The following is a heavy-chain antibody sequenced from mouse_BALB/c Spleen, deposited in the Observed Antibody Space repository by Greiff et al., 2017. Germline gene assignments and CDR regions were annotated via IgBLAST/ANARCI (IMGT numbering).Heavy chain of an antibody. Sequence: VMLVESGPGLVAPSQSLSITCTVSGFSLTDYGVSWIRQPPGKGLEWLGVIWGGGSTYYNSALKSRLSISKDNSKSQVFLKMNSLQTDDTAMYYCASTYYGIYYYAMDYWGQGTSVTVSS. J-gene: IGHJ4*01. CDR3: ASTYYGIYYYAMDY. V-gene: IGHV2-6-5*01. D-gene: IGHD1-1*02. CDR1: GFSLTDYG. CDR2: IWGGGST.